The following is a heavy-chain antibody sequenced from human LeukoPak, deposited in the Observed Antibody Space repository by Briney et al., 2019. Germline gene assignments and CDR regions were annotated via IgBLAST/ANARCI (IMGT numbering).Heavy chain of an antibody. V-gene: IGHV1-2*06. D-gene: IGHD5-24*01. J-gene: IGHJ3*02. CDR2: INPNTGGT. CDR3: ARVGDGLNDGFDI. CDR1: GYTFTGCY. Sequence: ASVKVSCKASGYTFTGCYMNWVRQAPGQGLEWMGRINPNTGGTNYAQNFQGSVTMTRDTSITTVYMELSRLRSDDTAVYYCARVGDGLNDGFDIWGQGTMVPVSS.